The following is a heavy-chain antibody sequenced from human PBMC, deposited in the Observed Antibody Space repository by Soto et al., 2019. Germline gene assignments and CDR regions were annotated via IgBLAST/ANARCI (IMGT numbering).Heavy chain of an antibody. CDR1: GFTFSSYA. D-gene: IGHD5-18*01. J-gene: IGHJ4*02. CDR2: ISYDGNSK. Sequence: QVQLVESGGGVVQPGRSLRISCAASGFTFSSYAMHWVRQAPGKGLEWVAVISYDGNSKFYTDSVKGRFTISRDTSGNTLSLQMNSLRAEDTAVYYCARGEGYSYGLPDHWGQGTLVTVSS. CDR3: ARGEGYSYGLPDH. V-gene: IGHV3-30-3*01.